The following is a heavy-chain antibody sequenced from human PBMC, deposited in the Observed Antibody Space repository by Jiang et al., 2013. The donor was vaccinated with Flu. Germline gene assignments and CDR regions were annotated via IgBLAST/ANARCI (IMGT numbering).Heavy chain of an antibody. CDR3: ARHVWDDILTGYPIVRFDP. CDR2: IYYSGST. Sequence: KGLEWIGSIYYSGSTYYNPSLKSRVTISVDTSKNQXSLKLSSVTAADTAVYYCARHVWDDILTGYPIVRFDPWGQGTLVTVSS. D-gene: IGHD3-9*01. J-gene: IGHJ5*02. V-gene: IGHV4-39*01.